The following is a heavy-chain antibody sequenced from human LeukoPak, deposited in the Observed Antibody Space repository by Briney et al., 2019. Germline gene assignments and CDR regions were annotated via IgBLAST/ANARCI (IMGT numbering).Heavy chain of an antibody. V-gene: IGHV3-23*01. Sequence: GGSLRLSCAASGFTFSSYAMSWVRQAPGKGLEWVSAISGSGGSTYYADSVKGRFTISRDNSKNTLYLQMNSLRAEDTAVYCCAKDRHYCSGGSYHGMYYFDYWGQGALVTVSS. D-gene: IGHD2-15*01. J-gene: IGHJ4*02. CDR3: AKDRHYCSGGSYHGMYYFDY. CDR2: ISGSGGST. CDR1: GFTFSSYA.